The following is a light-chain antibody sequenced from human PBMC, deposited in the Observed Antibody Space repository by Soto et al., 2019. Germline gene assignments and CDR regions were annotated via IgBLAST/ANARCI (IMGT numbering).Light chain of an antibody. Sequence: QSVLTQPASVSGSPGQSITISCTGPSSAFGDFTLASWYQQHPGNAPKLIISEVNKRPSGVSNRFSGSKSGNTASLTISGLQAEDEAEYYCCSYAGTMSYVFGTGTKVTVL. J-gene: IGLJ1*01. CDR2: EVN. CDR1: SSAFGDFTL. CDR3: CSYAGTMSYV. V-gene: IGLV2-23*02.